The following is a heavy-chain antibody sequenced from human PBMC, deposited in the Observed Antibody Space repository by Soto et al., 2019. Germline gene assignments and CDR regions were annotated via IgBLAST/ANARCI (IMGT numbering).Heavy chain of an antibody. CDR2: IIPIFGTA. Sequence: QVQLVQSGAEVKRPGSSVKVSCKASGGTFGSYAISWVRQAPGQGLERMGGIIPIFGTATYAQKFEGRVTIIADESTSTVNMELSSLRSEDTAVYYCAVGPAYNYYYYGMDVWGQGTAVTVSS. CDR1: GGTFGSYA. J-gene: IGHJ6*02. D-gene: IGHD3-16*01. CDR3: AVGPAYNYYYYGMDV. V-gene: IGHV1-69*12.